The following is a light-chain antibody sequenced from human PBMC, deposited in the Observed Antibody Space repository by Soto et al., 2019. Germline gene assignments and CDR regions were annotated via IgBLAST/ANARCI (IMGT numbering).Light chain of an antibody. J-gene: IGKJ1*01. CDR3: QQRSNWPWT. CDR1: QSVSNF. V-gene: IGKV3-11*01. Sequence: EIVLTQSPATLSLSPGERATLSCRAIQSVSNFLAWYQQKPGHAPRLLISDASNRATGIPGRFSGSGSGTDFSLTNRSLEPEDFAVYYCQQRSNWPWTFGQGTKVEIK. CDR2: DAS.